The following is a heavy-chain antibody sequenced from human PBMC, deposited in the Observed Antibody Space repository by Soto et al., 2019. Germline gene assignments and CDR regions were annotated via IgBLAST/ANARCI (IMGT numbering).Heavy chain of an antibody. CDR2: IIPIFGTA. J-gene: IGHJ4*02. V-gene: IGHV1-69*13. D-gene: IGHD3-22*01. Sequence: GASVKVSCKASGGTFSSYAISWVRQAPGQGLEWMGGIIPIFGTANYAQKFQGRVTITADESTSTAYMELSSLRSEDTAVYYCARGGSSGYYQISNYFDYWGQGTLVTVSS. CDR3: ARGGSSGYYQISNYFDY. CDR1: GGTFSSYA.